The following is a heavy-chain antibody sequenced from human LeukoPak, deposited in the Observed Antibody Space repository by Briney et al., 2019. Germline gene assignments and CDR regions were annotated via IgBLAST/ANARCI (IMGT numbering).Heavy chain of an antibody. Sequence: SGTLSLTCAVSGASISSSKWWSWVRQPPGKGLEWIGEVSRSGSTNYNPSLKSRVTISVDTSKNQFSLKLSSVTAADTAVYYCARSTGAAAGTGLLYWGQGALVTVSS. CDR2: VSRSGST. J-gene: IGHJ4*02. CDR3: ARSTGAAAGTGLLY. CDR1: GASISSSKW. D-gene: IGHD6-13*01. V-gene: IGHV4-4*02.